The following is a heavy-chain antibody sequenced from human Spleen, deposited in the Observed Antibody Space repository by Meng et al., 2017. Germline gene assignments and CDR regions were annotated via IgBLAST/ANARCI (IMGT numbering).Heavy chain of an antibody. CDR2: ISWNSGSI. CDR1: GFTFDDYA. V-gene: IGHV3-9*01. CDR3: AKLLVDTATDF. J-gene: IGHJ4*02. D-gene: IGHD5-18*01. Sequence: SLKISCAASGFTFDDYAMHWVRQAPGRGLEWVSYISWNSGSIGYADSVKGRFTISRDNAKNSLFLQMNNLRAEDTALYYCAKLLVDTATDFWGQGTLVTGAS.